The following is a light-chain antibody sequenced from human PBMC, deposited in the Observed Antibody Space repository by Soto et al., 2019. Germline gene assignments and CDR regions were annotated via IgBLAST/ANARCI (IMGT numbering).Light chain of an antibody. V-gene: IGKV1-12*01. J-gene: IGKJ5*01. Sequence: DIQMTQSPFFVSASIGDRVTITCRASQGIRTWLAWYQQKPGEAPKLLIYAASNLQSGVPSRFSGSGSGTDFTLTINSLQPADFAIYYCQQAHSFPITFGQGKRLEIK. CDR1: QGIRTW. CDR2: AAS. CDR3: QQAHSFPIT.